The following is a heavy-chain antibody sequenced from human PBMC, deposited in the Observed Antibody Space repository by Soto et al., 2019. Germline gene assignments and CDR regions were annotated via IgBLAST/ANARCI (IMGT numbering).Heavy chain of an antibody. CDR2: INHSGST. J-gene: IGHJ6*03. D-gene: IGHD3-10*01. V-gene: IGHV4-34*01. CDR3: ARGWDGSGSDRVGNYYYYMDV. Sequence: PSETLSLTCAVYGESFSGYYWSWIRQPPGKGLEWIGEINHSGSTNYNPSLKSRVTISVDTSKNQFSLKLSSVTAADTAVYYCARGWDGSGSDRVGNYYYYMDVWGKGTTVTVSS. CDR1: GESFSGYY.